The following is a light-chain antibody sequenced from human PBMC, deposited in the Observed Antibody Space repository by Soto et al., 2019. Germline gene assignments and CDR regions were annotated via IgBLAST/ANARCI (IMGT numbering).Light chain of an antibody. V-gene: IGKV3-20*01. CDR3: QQYVSSPYT. CDR2: SSS. CDR1: QSVSSSN. J-gene: IGKJ2*01. Sequence: EIVLTQSPGTLSLSPGERATLSCRASQSVSSSNLAWYQQKPGQAPRLLIFSSSIRATGIPDRFSGSGSGTDFTLTISRLEPEDFAVYYCQQYVSSPYTFGQGTKLEIK.